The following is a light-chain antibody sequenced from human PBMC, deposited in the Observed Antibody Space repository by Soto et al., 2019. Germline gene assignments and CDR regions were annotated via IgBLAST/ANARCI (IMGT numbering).Light chain of an antibody. V-gene: IGKV3-20*01. CDR2: GAS. CDR3: QQYGDSPKP. CDR1: QSVTGSY. J-gene: IGKJ1*01. Sequence: EIVLTQSPGTLSLSPGERATLSCRASQSVTGSYLAWYQQRPGQAPRLLIYGASSRATGIPDRFSGSGSVTDFTLTISRLEPEDFAVYYCQQYGDSPKPFGQGTKVEIK.